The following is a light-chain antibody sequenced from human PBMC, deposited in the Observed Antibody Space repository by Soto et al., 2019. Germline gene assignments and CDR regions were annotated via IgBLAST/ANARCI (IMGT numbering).Light chain of an antibody. J-gene: IGLJ2*01. V-gene: IGLV1-44*01. CDR3: AAWDDSLNGVV. Sequence: QSVLTQPTSASGTPGQRVTISCSGSSSNIGSNTVNWYQQLPGTAPKLLIYSNNQRPSGVPDRFSGSKSGTSASLAISGLQSEDEADYYCAAWDDSLNGVVFGGGT. CDR1: SSNIGSNT. CDR2: SNN.